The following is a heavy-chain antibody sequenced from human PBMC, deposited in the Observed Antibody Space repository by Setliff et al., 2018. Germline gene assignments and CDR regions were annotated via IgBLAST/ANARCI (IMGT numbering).Heavy chain of an antibody. CDR1: GDSINSYPYY. V-gene: IGHV4-39*07. D-gene: IGHD3-16*01. CDR3: ARGGFLGTGDFDY. J-gene: IGHJ4*02. CDR2: IYYTGIT. Sequence: SETLSLTCTVSGDSINSYPYYWGWIRQPPGKGLEWIGNIYYTGITYYHPSLKSRVTISVDTSKNQVSLKMNFLTAADTAVYYCARGGFLGTGDFDYWGQGTLVTVSS.